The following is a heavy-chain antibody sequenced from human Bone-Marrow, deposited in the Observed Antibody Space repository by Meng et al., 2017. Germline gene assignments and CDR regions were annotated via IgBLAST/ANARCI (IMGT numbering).Heavy chain of an antibody. J-gene: IGHJ4*02. D-gene: IGHD4-23*01. CDR2: INHSGST. CDR1: GGSFSGYY. CDR3: ARGVASPIFSTVVTPAFDY. Sequence: QVPLQRWGAGLLKPSETLSLTCAVYGGSFSGYYWSWIRQPPGKGLEWIGEINHSGSTNYNPSLKSRVTISVDTSKNQFSLKLSSVTAADTAVYYCARGVASPIFSTVVTPAFDYWGQGTLVTVSS. V-gene: IGHV4-34*01.